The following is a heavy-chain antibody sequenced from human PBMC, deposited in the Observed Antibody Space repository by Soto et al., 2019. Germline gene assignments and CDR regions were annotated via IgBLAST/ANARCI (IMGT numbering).Heavy chain of an antibody. Sequence: ASVKVSCKASGGTFSSYAISWVRQAPGQGLEWMGGIIPIFGTANYAQKFQGRVTITTDESISTAYMDLSRLRSADTAVYYCAGSYNSSSPYYFDYWGQGTLVTVSS. D-gene: IGHD6-6*01. J-gene: IGHJ4*02. CDR3: AGSYNSSSPYYFDY. CDR2: IIPIFGTA. V-gene: IGHV1-69*05. CDR1: GGTFSSYA.